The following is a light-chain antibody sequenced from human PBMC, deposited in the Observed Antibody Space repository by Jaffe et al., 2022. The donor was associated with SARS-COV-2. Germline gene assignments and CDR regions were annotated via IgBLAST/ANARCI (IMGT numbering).Light chain of an antibody. V-gene: IGLV1-44*01. Sequence: QSMLTQPPSASGTPGQRVTISCSGTNSNIGSNSVNWYQQLPGTAPKLLIYNNNQRPSGVPDRFFGSKSGTSASLAISGLQSEDEADYYCAAWDDSPNGWVFGGGTKVTVL. CDR1: NSNIGSNS. J-gene: IGLJ3*02. CDR2: NNN. CDR3: AAWDDSPNGWV.